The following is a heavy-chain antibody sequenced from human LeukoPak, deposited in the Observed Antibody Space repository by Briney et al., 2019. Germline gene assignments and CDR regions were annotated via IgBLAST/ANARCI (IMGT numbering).Heavy chain of an antibody. CDR1: GFTFSSYA. CDR2: ISYDGSNK. V-gene: IGHV3-30-3*01. CDR3: AREGRLVWDY. J-gene: IGHJ4*02. Sequence: PGGSLSPSCAASGFTFSSYAMHWVRQAPGKGLEWVAVISYDGSNKYYADSVKGRFTISRDNSKNTLYLQMNSLRAEDTAVYYCAREGRLVWDYWGQGTLVTVSS. D-gene: IGHD3-16*01.